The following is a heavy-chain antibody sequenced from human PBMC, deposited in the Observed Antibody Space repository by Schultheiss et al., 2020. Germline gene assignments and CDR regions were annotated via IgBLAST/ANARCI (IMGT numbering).Heavy chain of an antibody. Sequence: KISCKASGGTFSSYAISWVRQAPGQGLEWMGGIIPIFGTANYAQKFQGRVTITADESTSTAYMELSSLRSEDTAVYYCAGSMVQGFYFDYWGQGTLVTVSS. CDR1: GGTFSSYA. D-gene: IGHD3-10*01. CDR2: IIPIFGTA. V-gene: IGHV1-69*01. CDR3: AGSMVQGFYFDY. J-gene: IGHJ4*02.